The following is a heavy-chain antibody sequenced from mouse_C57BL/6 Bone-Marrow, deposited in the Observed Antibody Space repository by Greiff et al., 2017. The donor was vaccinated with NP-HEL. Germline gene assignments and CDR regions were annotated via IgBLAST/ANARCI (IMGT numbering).Heavy chain of an antibody. D-gene: IGHD1-1*01. CDR2: IHPSDSET. Sequence: VQLQQPGAELVRPGSSVKLSCKASGYTFTSYWMHWVKQRPVQGLEWIGNIHPSDSETNYNQKFKGKATLTVDKSSSTAYMQLSSLTSEDSAVYYVARWGRTTSRSYFDYGGQGTTLTVSS. CDR3: ARWGRTTSRSYFDY. J-gene: IGHJ2*01. CDR1: GYTFTSYW. V-gene: IGHV1-52*01.